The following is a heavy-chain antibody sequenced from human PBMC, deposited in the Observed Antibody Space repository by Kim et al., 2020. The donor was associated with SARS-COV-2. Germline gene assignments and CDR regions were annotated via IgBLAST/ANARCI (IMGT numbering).Heavy chain of an antibody. V-gene: IGHV1-18*01. CDR3: ARDIGVLSWQYSGSLLYFDY. CDR2: ISAYNGNT. J-gene: IGHJ4*02. D-gene: IGHD1-26*01. CDR1: GYTFTSYG. Sequence: ASVKVSCKASGYTFTSYGISWVRQAPGQGLEWMGWISAYNGNTNYAQKLQGRVTMTTDTSTSTAYMELRSLRSDDTAVYYCARDIGVLSWQYSGSLLYFDYWGQGTLVTVSS.